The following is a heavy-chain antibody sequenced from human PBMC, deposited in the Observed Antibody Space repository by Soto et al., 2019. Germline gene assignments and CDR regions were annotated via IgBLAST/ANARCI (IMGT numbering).Heavy chain of an antibody. CDR3: ARGRAIVGATRNFDY. CDR2: INHSGST. CDR1: GGSFSGYY. J-gene: IGHJ4*02. Sequence: QVQLQQWGAGLLKPSETLSLTCAVYGGSFSGYYWSWIRQPPGKGLEWIGEINHSGSTNYNPSLKSRVTISVETSKNQFSLKLSSVTAADTAVYYCARGRAIVGATRNFDYWGQGTLVTVSS. D-gene: IGHD1-26*01. V-gene: IGHV4-34*01.